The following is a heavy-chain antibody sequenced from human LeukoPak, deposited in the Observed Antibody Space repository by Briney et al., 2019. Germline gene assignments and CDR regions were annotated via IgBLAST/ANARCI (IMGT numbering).Heavy chain of an antibody. J-gene: IGHJ4*02. D-gene: IGHD4-17*01. Sequence: ETLSLTCAVSGGSISSSNWWSWVRPPPGKGLEWVANINQEGSEKYDVDSAKGRFTISRDNAKNTLYLQMNSLRAEDTAVYYCASWVRYGDYLGGFDYWGQGTLVTVSS. V-gene: IGHV3-7*01. CDR3: ASWVRYGDYLGGFDY. CDR2: INQEGSEK. CDR1: GGSISSSNW.